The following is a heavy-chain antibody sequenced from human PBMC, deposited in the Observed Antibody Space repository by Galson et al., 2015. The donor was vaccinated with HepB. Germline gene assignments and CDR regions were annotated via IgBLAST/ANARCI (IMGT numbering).Heavy chain of an antibody. D-gene: IGHD3-16*01. CDR3: AREELATRWKSYGTYYYFYYMDV. V-gene: IGHV3-48*02. J-gene: IGHJ6*02. CDR2: ISSSSSSSNTI. CDR1: GFTFSSYN. Sequence: SLRLSCAASGFTFSSYNMNWVRQAPGKGLEWVSYISSSSSSSNTIFYADSVKGRFTISRDNAKNSLYLQMNSLRDEDTAVYYCAREELATRWKSYGTYYYFYYMDVWGQGITVTVSS.